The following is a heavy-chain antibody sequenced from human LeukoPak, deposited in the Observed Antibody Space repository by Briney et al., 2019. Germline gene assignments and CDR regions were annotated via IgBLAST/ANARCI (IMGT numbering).Heavy chain of an antibody. V-gene: IGHV3-30*02. CDR1: GFIFSTYG. Sequence: GGSLRLSCVASGFIFSTYGMHWVRQAPGKGLEWVAFIQFDGSNEHYADSVKGRFTISRDNSRNTVYLQMNSLRSEDTAVYYCASGEAPSIAAAGAFDYWDQGTLVTVSS. J-gene: IGHJ4*02. CDR3: ASGEAPSIAAAGAFDY. D-gene: IGHD6-13*01. CDR2: IQFDGSNE.